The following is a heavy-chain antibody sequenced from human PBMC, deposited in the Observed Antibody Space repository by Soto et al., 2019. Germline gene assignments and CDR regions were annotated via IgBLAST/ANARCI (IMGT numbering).Heavy chain of an antibody. CDR2: IWFDGSNK. V-gene: IGHV3-33*06. D-gene: IGHD5-12*01. Sequence: LGGSLRLSCAASGFTFSGYTIHWVRQAPGKGLEWLALIWFDGSNKYYADSVKGRFTISRDNARNTLYLQMNSLRAEDTAVYYCAKDVGRVAIDYWGQGTLVTVSS. CDR1: GFTFSGYT. CDR3: AKDVGRVAIDY. J-gene: IGHJ4*02.